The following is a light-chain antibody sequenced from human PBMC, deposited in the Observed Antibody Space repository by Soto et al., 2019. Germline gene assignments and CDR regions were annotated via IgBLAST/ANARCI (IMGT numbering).Light chain of an antibody. V-gene: IGLV1-51*01. CDR2: YDD. CDR3: GSWDSSLSAYV. J-gene: IGLJ1*01. Sequence: QSVMTQPPSVSAAPGQRVTISCSGSSYNIGGNSVSWYQQLPGTAPKLLIYYDDKRPSGIPDRFSGSKSGTSATLGITGFQTGDEADYYCGSWDSSLSAYVFGTGTKLTVL. CDR1: SYNIGGNS.